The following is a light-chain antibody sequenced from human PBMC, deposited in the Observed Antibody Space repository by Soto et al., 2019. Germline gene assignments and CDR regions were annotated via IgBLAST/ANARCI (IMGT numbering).Light chain of an antibody. CDR2: GNS. CDR3: QSYDSSLSGWV. J-gene: IGLJ3*02. V-gene: IGLV1-40*01. Sequence: QSVLTQPPSVSGAPGQRVTISCTGSRSNIGAVYDVHWYQHLPGTAPKLLIYGNSNRPSGVPDRFSGSKSGTSASLAITGLRAEDEADYYCQSYDSSLSGWVFGGGTKVTVL. CDR1: RSNIGAVYD.